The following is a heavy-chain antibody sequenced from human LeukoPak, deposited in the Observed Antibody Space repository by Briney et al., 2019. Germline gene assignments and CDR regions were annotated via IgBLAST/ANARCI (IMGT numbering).Heavy chain of an antibody. D-gene: IGHD6-19*01. CDR1: GFTVSSNY. CDR2: VYYSGST. CDR3: ARHVRKRGIAVAGTPGWFNP. V-gene: IGHV4-39*01. J-gene: IGHJ5*02. Sequence: ESLRLSCAASGFTVSSNYMSWVRQAPGKGLEWIGSVYYSGSTYYNPSLKSRVTMSVDTSKNQFSLKLSSVTAADTAVYYCARHVRKRGIAVAGTPGWFNPWGQGTLVTVSS.